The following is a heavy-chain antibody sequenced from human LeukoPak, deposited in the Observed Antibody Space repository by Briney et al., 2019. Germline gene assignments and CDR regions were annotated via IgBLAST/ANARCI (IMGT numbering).Heavy chain of an antibody. CDR2: ISSSSSTI. CDR1: GFIFTSYS. V-gene: IGHV3-48*04. CDR3: ARVIDSGWYAVDY. D-gene: IGHD6-19*01. Sequence: GGSLRLSCAASGFIFTSYSMNWVRQAPGKGLEWISYISSSSSTIYYADSVRGRFTISRDNAKNSLYLQMNSLRAEDTAVYYCARVIDSGWYAVDYWGQGTLVTVSS. J-gene: IGHJ4*02.